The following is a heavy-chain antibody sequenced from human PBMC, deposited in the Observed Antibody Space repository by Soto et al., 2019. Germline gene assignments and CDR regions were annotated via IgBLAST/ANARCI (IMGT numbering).Heavy chain of an antibody. J-gene: IGHJ6*03. CDR1: GFTFSSYD. CDR3: ARAGVVPAAAPYYYYYYMDV. CDR2: IGTAGDT. Sequence: GGSLRLSCAASGFTFSSYDMHWVRQATGKGLEWVSAIGTAGDTYYPGSVKGRFTISRENAKNSLYLQMNSLRAGDTAVYYCARAGVVPAAAPYYYYYYMDVWGKGTTVTVSS. D-gene: IGHD2-2*01. V-gene: IGHV3-13*01.